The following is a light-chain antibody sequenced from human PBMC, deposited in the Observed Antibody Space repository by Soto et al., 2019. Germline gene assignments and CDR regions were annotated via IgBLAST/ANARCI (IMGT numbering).Light chain of an antibody. CDR2: GAS. V-gene: IGKV1-5*01. Sequence: IQMTQSPSTLSASVGDRVTITCRASQSVTSRLAWYQQKPGKAPKLLIYGASNLESGVPSRFSGSGSGTEFTLTLSSLQPDDFATYYCQQYNSYSLTFGGGTTVEIK. CDR1: QSVTSR. J-gene: IGKJ4*01. CDR3: QQYNSYSLT.